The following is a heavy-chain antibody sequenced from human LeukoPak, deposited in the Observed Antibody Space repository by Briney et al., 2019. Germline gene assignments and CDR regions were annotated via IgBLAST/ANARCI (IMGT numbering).Heavy chain of an antibody. CDR2: IRYDGSNK. D-gene: IGHD3-10*01. Sequence: GGSLRLSCAASGFTFSSYGMHWARQAPGKGLEWVAFIRYDGSNKYYADSVKGRFTISRDNSKNTLYLQMNSLRAEDTAVYYCAKDLWYYYGSGSYYPEVNYWGQGTLVTVSS. CDR1: GFTFSSYG. J-gene: IGHJ4*02. V-gene: IGHV3-30*02. CDR3: AKDLWYYYGSGSYYPEVNY.